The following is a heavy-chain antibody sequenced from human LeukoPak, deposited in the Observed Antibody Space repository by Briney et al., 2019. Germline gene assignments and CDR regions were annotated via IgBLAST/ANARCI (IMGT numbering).Heavy chain of an antibody. CDR2: ISAYNGNT. D-gene: IGHD3-10*01. V-gene: IGHV1-18*01. J-gene: IGHJ4*02. CDR1: GYTFTSYG. Sequence: GASVKVSCTASGYTFTSYGISWVRQAPGQGLEWMGWISAYNGNTNYAQKLQGRVTMTTDTSTSTAYMELRSLRSDDTAVYYCARVWGYYGSGNYYGGGPDYWGQGTLVTVSS. CDR3: ARVWGYYGSGNYYGGGPDY.